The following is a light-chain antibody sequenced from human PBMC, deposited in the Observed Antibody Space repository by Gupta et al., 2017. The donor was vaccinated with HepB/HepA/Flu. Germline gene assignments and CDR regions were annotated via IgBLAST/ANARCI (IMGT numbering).Light chain of an antibody. V-gene: IGKV1-33*01. CDR1: QDISNY. CDR2: DAS. J-gene: IGKJ2*04. CDR3: QQYDNLPCS. Sequence: DIQMTQSPSSLSSSVGDRVTITCQQSQDISNYLNWYQQKTGKDPKLLIYDASNLETRVPSRFSGSGSGTDVTFTISSLQPEDIATYYCQQYDNLPCSFGQGTKLEIK.